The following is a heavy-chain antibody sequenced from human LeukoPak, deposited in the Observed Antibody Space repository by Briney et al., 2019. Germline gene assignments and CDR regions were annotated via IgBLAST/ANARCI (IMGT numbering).Heavy chain of an antibody. CDR1: GYTLTSYG. J-gene: IGHJ4*02. D-gene: IGHD5-12*01. CDR3: ARDPDYLNLLY. CDR2: ISAYNGNT. Sequence: ASVKVSCKPSGYTLTSYGIIWVRQAPGQGLEWMGWISAYNGNTNSAQNLQGRVTMTTDTSTSTAYMELRSLRSDDTAVYYCARDPDYLNLLYWGQGTLVTVSS. V-gene: IGHV1-18*01.